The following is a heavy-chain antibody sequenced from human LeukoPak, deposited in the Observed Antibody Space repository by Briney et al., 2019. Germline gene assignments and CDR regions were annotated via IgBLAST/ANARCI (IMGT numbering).Heavy chain of an antibody. V-gene: IGHV1-18*01. D-gene: IGHD3-3*01. CDR3: ARFTFWSGYYPFDY. Sequence: VASVKVSCKASGYTFTSYGISWVRQAPGQGLEWMGWISAYNGNTNYAQKLQGRVTMTTDTSTSTAYMELRSLRSDDTAVYNCARFTFWSGYYPFDYWGQGTLVTVSS. CDR1: GYTFTSYG. J-gene: IGHJ4*02. CDR2: ISAYNGNT.